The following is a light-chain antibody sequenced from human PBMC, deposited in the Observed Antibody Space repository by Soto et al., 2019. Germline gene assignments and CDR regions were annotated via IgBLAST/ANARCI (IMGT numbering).Light chain of an antibody. CDR3: SSYTSSSTYD. Sequence: QSVLTQPASVSGSPGQSITISCTGTSSDVGGYNYVSWYQQHPGKAPKLMIYDVSNRPSGVSNRFSGSKSGNTASLTISGLQAEYEADYYCSSYTSSSTYDFGTGTKVPVL. J-gene: IGLJ1*01. V-gene: IGLV2-14*01. CDR1: SSDVGGYNY. CDR2: DVS.